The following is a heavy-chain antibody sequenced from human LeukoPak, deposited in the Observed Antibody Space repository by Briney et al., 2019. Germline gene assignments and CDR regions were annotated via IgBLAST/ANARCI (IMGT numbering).Heavy chain of an antibody. CDR3: ARTDTAMLPFAY. D-gene: IGHD5-18*01. V-gene: IGHV3-48*03. Sequence: GGSLRLSCAASGFTFSSYEMNWVRQAPGKGLEWVSYISSSGSTIYYADSVKGRFTISRDNAKNSLYLQMNSLRAEDTAVYYCARTDTAMLPFAYWGQGTLVPVSS. CDR2: ISSSGSTI. CDR1: GFTFSSYE. J-gene: IGHJ4*02.